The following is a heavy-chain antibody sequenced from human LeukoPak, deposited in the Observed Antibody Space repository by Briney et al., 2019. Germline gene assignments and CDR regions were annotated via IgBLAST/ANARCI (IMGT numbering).Heavy chain of an antibody. V-gene: IGHV1-69*05. Sequence: GSSVKVSCKASGGTFSSYAISWVRQAPGQGLEWMGGIIPIFGTANYAQKFQGRVTITTDESTSTAYMELSSLRSEDTAVYYCARETYYYGSGSPGNYYYYMDVWGKGTTVTVSS. CDR3: ARETYYYGSGSPGNYYYYMDV. D-gene: IGHD3-10*01. J-gene: IGHJ6*03. CDR2: IIPIFGTA. CDR1: GGTFSSYA.